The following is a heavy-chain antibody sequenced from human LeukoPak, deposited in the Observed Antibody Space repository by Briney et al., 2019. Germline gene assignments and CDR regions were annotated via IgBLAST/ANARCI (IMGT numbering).Heavy chain of an antibody. CDR3: AKDAWFGELGYAFDI. D-gene: IGHD3-10*01. CDR1: GFTFSSYG. V-gene: IGHV3-30*18. Sequence: PGGSLRLSCAASGFTFSSYGMHWVRQAPGKGLEWVAVISYDGSNKYYADSVKGRFTTSRDNSKNTLYLQMNSLRAEDTAVYYCAKDAWFGELGYAFDIWGQGTMVTVSS. J-gene: IGHJ3*02. CDR2: ISYDGSNK.